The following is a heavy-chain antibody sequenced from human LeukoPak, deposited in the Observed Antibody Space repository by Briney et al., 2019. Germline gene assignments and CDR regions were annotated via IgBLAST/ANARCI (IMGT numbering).Heavy chain of an antibody. CDR2: VHGDGNNI. D-gene: IGHD1-26*01. CDR1: GFPFSSYA. J-gene: IGHJ4*02. V-gene: IGHV3-74*01. CDR3: ARARVGAPTDY. Sequence: QSGGSLRLSCAASGFPFSSYAMYWVRQAPGKGLVWVSRVHGDGNNIGYADSVKGRFTIFRDNAKNTLYLQMNSLRPDDTAVYYCARARVGAPTDYWGQGTLVTVSS.